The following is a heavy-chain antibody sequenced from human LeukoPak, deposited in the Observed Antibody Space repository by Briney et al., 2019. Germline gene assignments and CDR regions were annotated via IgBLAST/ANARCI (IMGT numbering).Heavy chain of an antibody. D-gene: IGHD3-10*01. V-gene: IGHV3-23*01. Sequence: GGSLRLSCAASGFTFSSYAMSWVRQAPGKGLEWVSAISPSGGDTYYADSVQGRFSISRDDSKNTLYLQMNSLRAEDTAIYFCAKANYGSGSYYEPYYCYMDAWGKGTTVTVSS. J-gene: IGHJ6*03. CDR2: ISPSGGDT. CDR3: AKANYGSGSYYEPYYCYMDA. CDR1: GFTFSSYA.